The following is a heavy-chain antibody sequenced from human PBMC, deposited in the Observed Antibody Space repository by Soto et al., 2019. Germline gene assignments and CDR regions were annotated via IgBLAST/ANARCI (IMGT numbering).Heavy chain of an antibody. CDR3: ARSQWLVPPSPFDY. V-gene: IGHV4-59*01. CDR2: IYYSGST. D-gene: IGHD6-19*01. CDR1: GGSISSYY. J-gene: IGHJ4*02. Sequence: QVQLQESGPGLVKPSETLSLTCTVSGGSISSYYWCWIRQPPGKGLEWIGYIYYSGSTNYNPSLKSRVTISVDTSKNQFSLKLSSVTAADTAVYYCARSQWLVPPSPFDYWGQGTLVSVSS.